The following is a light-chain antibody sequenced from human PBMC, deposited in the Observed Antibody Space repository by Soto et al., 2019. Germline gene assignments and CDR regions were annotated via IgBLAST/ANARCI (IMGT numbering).Light chain of an antibody. CDR3: QQFNSYPIT. Sequence: DIQLTQSPSFLSASVGDRVTITCRASQGISSNVAWYQQKPGKAPKRLIYAASTLPSGVPSRFSGSGSGTEFTLTISSLQPEDFATYYCQQFNSYPITFGQGTRLEIK. V-gene: IGKV1-9*01. CDR2: AAS. J-gene: IGKJ5*01. CDR1: QGISSN.